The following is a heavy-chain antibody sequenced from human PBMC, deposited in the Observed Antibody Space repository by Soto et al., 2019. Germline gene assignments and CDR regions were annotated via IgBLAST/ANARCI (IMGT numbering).Heavy chain of an antibody. CDR2: ISSISTYI. J-gene: IGHJ3*02. CDR1: RFRFSDYT. CDR3: ARRGSEVTTGGGALDM. D-gene: IGHD4-17*01. Sequence: EVPLVDSGGGLVKPGGSLRLSCVASRFRFSDYTMTWVRQAPGKGLEWVSSISSISTYIYYGDSVKGRFTISRDNAKNSLHLQMNSLRVEDTAVYYCARRGSEVTTGGGALDMWGQGTTVTVSS. V-gene: IGHV3-21*01.